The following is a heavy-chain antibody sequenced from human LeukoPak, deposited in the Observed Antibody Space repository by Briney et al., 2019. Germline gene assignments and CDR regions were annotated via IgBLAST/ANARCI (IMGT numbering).Heavy chain of an antibody. CDR2: ISGSGGST. D-gene: IGHD6-13*01. Sequence: GGSLRLSCAASGFTFSSYAMSWVRQAPGKGLEWVSAISGSGGSTYYADSVKGRFTISRDNSKNTLYLQMNSLRAEDTAVYYCASGDSSSWHYYFDYWGQGTLVTVSS. CDR3: ASGDSSSWHYYFDY. CDR1: GFTFSSYA. V-gene: IGHV3-23*01. J-gene: IGHJ4*02.